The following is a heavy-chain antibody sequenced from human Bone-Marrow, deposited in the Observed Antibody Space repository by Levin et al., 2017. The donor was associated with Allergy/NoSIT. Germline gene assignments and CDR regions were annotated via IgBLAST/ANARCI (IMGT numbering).Heavy chain of an antibody. V-gene: IGHV1-2*06. Sequence: GESLKISCKASGYTFAAYWMHWVRQAPGQGLEWMGRIIPSTGGTNYAQNFQGRVTMTGDTSINTAYMELSSLRSDDTAVYFCARVGGTCSTTNCLYYFDSWGQGTLVTVSS. CDR2: IIPSTGGT. CDR1: GYTFAAYW. CDR3: ARVGGTCSTTNCLYYFDS. D-gene: IGHD2-2*01. J-gene: IGHJ4*02.